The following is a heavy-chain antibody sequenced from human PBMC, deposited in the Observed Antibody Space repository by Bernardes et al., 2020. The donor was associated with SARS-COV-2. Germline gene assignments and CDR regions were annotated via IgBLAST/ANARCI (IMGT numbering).Heavy chain of an antibody. CDR3: TSYYDSSGYYRGFDY. D-gene: IGHD3-22*01. V-gene: IGHV3-49*03. CDR2: IRSKAYGGTT. Sequence: GGSLRLSCTASGFTFGDYAMSWFRQAPGKGLGWVGFIRSKAYGGTTEYAASVKGRFTISRDDSKSIAYRQMNSLKTEDTAVYYCTSYYDSSGYYRGFDYWGQGTLVTVSS. CDR1: GFTFGDYA. J-gene: IGHJ4*02.